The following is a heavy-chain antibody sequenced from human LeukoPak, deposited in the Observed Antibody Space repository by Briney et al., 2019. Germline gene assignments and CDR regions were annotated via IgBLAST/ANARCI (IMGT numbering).Heavy chain of an antibody. CDR2: IYYSGST. CDR1: GGSISSGGCY. D-gene: IGHD3-22*01. J-gene: IGHJ6*02. CDR3: ARAQYYYDSSGSPPLGV. V-gene: IGHV4-31*03. Sequence: SETLSLTCTVSGGSISSGGCYWGWIRQHPGKGLEWIGYIYYSGSTYYNPSLKSRVTISVDTSKNQFSLKLSSVTAADTAVYYCARAQYYYDSSGSPPLGVWGQGTTVTVSS.